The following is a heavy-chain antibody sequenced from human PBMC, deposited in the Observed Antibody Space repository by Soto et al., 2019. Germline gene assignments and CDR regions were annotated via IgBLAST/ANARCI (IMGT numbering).Heavy chain of an antibody. CDR2: TTYDGGHT. J-gene: IGHJ3*02. CDR3: AKDWREGYGTEAYDI. D-gene: IGHD4-17*01. Sequence: HLVESGGGVVQPGKSLRLSCAATKFSFSNYGMHWVRQAPGKGLEWVAVTTYDGGHTYYADSVKGRFTSSRDNSKNMLYLQMSSLRIDDTAVYSCAKDWREGYGTEAYDIWGQGTEVTVSS. CDR1: KFSFSNYG. V-gene: IGHV3-30*18.